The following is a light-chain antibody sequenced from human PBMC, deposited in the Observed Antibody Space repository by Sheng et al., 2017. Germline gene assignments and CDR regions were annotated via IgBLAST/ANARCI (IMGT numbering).Light chain of an antibody. CDR2: DAS. J-gene: IGKJ5*01. V-gene: IGKV3-11*01. Sequence: EVVLTQSPATLSLSPGERATLSCRASQTVSKYLAWYQQKRGQAPRLLIYDASKRATGIPGRFSGSGSGTDFTLTISSLEPEDSAVYYCQQRTNWATFGQGTRLEIK. CDR3: QQRTNWAT. CDR1: QTVSKY.